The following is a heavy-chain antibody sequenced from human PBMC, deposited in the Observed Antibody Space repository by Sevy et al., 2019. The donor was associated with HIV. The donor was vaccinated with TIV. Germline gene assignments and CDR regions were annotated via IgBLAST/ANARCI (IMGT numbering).Heavy chain of an antibody. CDR3: EKDFLLVAFDAFDI. J-gene: IGHJ3*02. Sequence: GGSLRLSCAASGFTFAKYSMSWVRQAPGKGLEWVSAISGSGGSTYYADSVKGRFTISRDNSKNTLYLQMNSLSAEDTAVYYCEKDFLLVAFDAFDIWGKGKMVTASS. CDR1: GFTFAKYS. V-gene: IGHV3-23*01. CDR2: ISGSGGST. D-gene: IGHD2-2*01.